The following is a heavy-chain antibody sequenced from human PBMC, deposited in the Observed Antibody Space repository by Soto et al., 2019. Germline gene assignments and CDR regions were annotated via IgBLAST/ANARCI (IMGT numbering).Heavy chain of an antibody. CDR3: ARRFLGPYYMDV. D-gene: IGHD7-27*01. Sequence: QLQLQESGPGLVKPSETLSLTCTVSGGSISSSSYYWGWIRQPPGKGLEWIGSIYYSGSTYYNPSLKSRVTISVDTSKNQFSLKLSSVTAADTAVYCCARRFLGPYYMDVWGKGTTVTVSS. CDR2: IYYSGST. V-gene: IGHV4-39*01. CDR1: GGSISSSSYY. J-gene: IGHJ6*03.